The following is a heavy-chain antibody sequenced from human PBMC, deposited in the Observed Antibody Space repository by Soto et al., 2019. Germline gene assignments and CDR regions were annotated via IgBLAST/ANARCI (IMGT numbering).Heavy chain of an antibody. Sequence: QVQLVQSGTEAKRPGASLSVSCKASGYTLTDYLVHWVCQAPGQSREWMGWFNGGNGYTKYSERFQDRITLTRDPSENTAYMDLSSLIYEDTHMYYYAVYISDPHIGGDHCGQGTPVIVTP. D-gene: IGHD5-12*01. J-gene: IGHJ4*02. CDR2: FNGGNGYT. V-gene: IGHV1-3*01. CDR3: AVYISDPHIGGDH. CDR1: GYTLTDYL.